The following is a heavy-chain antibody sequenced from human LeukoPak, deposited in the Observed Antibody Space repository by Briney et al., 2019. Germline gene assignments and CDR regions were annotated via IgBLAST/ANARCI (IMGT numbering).Heavy chain of an antibody. Sequence: GGSLRLSCAASGFTFSSYSMNWVRQAPGKGLEWVSSISSSSSYIYYADSVKGRFTISRDNAKNSLYLQMNSLRAEDTAVYYCARDPNIVATIQWFDPWGQGTLVTVSS. V-gene: IGHV3-21*01. D-gene: IGHD5-12*01. CDR1: GFTFSSYS. J-gene: IGHJ5*02. CDR2: ISSSSSYI. CDR3: ARDPNIVATIQWFDP.